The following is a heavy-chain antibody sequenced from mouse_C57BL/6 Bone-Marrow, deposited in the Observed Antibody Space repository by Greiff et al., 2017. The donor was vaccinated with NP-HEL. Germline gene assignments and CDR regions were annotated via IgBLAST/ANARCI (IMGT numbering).Heavy chain of an antibody. D-gene: IGHD2-3*01. J-gene: IGHJ2*01. CDR2: IWRGGST. V-gene: IGHV2-5*01. CDR1: GFSLTSYG. CDR3: AKTGDGYYPYFDY. Sequence: VHLVESGPGLVQPSQSLSITCTVSGFSLTSYGVHWVRQSPGKGLEWLGVIWRGGSTDYNAAFMSRLSITKDNSKSQVFFKMNSLQADDTAIYYCAKTGDGYYPYFDYWGQGTTLTVSS.